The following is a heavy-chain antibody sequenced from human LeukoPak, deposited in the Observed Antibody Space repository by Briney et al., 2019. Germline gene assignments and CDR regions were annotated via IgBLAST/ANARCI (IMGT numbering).Heavy chain of an antibody. Sequence: SETLSLTCTVSGGSISSYYWSWIRQPPGKGLEWIGCIYCSGSTNYNPSLKSRVTISVDTSKNQFSLKLSSVTAADTAVYYCARADRGYYYYYMDVWGKGTTVTVSS. CDR2: IYCSGST. CDR3: ARADRGYYYYYMDV. CDR1: GGSISSYY. J-gene: IGHJ6*03. D-gene: IGHD3-22*01. V-gene: IGHV4-59*01.